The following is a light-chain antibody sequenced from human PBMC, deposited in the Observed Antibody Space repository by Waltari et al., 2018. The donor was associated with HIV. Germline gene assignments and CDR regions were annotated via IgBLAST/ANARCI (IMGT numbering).Light chain of an antibody. V-gene: IGLV3-10*01. CDR1: ALPKKY. J-gene: IGLJ2*01. CDR2: EDS. CDR3: YSTDSSGNHVV. Sequence: SYELTQPPSVSVSPGQTARITCSGDALPKKYTYWYQQKSGQAPVLVIYEDSKRPSGIPERCSGSSSGTMATLTISGAPVDDEADYYCYSTDSSGNHVVFGGGTKLTVL.